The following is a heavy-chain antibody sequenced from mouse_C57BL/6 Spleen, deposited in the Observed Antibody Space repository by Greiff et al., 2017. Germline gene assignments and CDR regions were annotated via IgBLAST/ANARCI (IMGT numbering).Heavy chain of an antibody. CDR1: GYTFTSYG. J-gene: IGHJ2*01. CDR3: ARGKGIYYDYDDYPFDY. V-gene: IGHV1-58*01. Sequence: VQLKQSGAELVRPGSSVKMSCKTSGYTFTSYGINWVKQRPGQGLEWIGYIYIGNGYTEYNEKFKGKATLTSDTSSSTAYMQLSSLTSEDSAIYFCARGKGIYYDYDDYPFDYWGQGTTLTVSS. D-gene: IGHD2-4*01. CDR2: IYIGNGYT.